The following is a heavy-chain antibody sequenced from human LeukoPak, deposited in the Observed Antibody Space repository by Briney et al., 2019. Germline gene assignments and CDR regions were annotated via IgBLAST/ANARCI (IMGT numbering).Heavy chain of an antibody. D-gene: IGHD3-10*01. V-gene: IGHV3-23*01. J-gene: IGHJ4*02. CDR3: AKDLITLVRGVSTPFDY. CDR1: GFTFSSYG. Sequence: GGTLRLSCAASGFTFSSYGMSWVRQAPGKGLEWVSGISGSGGSKYYADSVKGRFTISRDNSKNTLYLQMNRLRAEDTAVYYCAKDLITLVRGVSTPFDYWGQGTQVTVSS. CDR2: ISGSGGSK.